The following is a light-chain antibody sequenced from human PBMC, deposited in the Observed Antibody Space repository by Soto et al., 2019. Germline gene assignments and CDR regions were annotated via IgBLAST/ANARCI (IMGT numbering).Light chain of an antibody. CDR1: QSVSYN. J-gene: IGKJ4*01. CDR3: QQYKNWPPLT. CDR2: GAF. V-gene: IGKV3-15*01. Sequence: EIVMTQSPATLSVSPGETATLSCRASQSVSYNLAWYRQKPGQGPRLLIYGAFTRAPGIPARFSGSGSGTDFTLTISSLQSEDFAVYYCQQYKNWPPLTFGGGTKVEIK.